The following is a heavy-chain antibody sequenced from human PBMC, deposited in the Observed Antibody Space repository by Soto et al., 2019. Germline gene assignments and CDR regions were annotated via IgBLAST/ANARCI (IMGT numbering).Heavy chain of an antibody. Sequence: GGSLRLSCAASGFTFSSYATSWVRQAPGKGLEWISSISDTGGNTYYADSMKGRFTISRDNSKNTLYLQMNSLRAEDTAVYYCAKAGPNSHGRNYFDHWSQGTLVTVSS. J-gene: IGHJ4*02. CDR1: GFTFSSYA. CDR2: ISDTGGNT. CDR3: AKAGPNSHGRNYFDH. D-gene: IGHD1-26*01. V-gene: IGHV3-23*01.